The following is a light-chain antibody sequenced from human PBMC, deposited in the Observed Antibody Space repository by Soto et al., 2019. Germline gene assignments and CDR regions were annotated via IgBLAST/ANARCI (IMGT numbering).Light chain of an antibody. V-gene: IGKV1-5*03. J-gene: IGKJ1*01. CDR3: QHYYIYPWT. CDR2: KAS. CDR1: QNLNSW. Sequence: DIQMAQSPSTLSASVGDSVTITCRASQNLNSWLAWYQQKPGKAPKFLIYKASTLGSGVPSRFSGSGSGTEFTLTINSLQPDDFATYYCQHYYIYPWTFGQGTQVEI.